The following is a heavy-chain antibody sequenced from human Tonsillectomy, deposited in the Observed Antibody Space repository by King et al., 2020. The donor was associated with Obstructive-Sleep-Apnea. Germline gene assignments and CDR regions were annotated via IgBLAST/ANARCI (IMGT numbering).Heavy chain of an antibody. V-gene: IGHV3-13*01. CDR1: GFTFSHYD. CDR3: ARGRRYDSSGPTGDS. D-gene: IGHD3-22*01. CDR2: GGTSGDR. Sequence: VQLVESGGGLVQPGGSLRLSCAASGFTFSHYDMHWVRQATGKGLEWVLCGGTSGDRYYPGSVKGRFTISREDAKNSLYLQMNNLRDGDTAVYYCARGRRYDSSGPTGDSWGQGTLVTVSS. J-gene: IGHJ4*02.